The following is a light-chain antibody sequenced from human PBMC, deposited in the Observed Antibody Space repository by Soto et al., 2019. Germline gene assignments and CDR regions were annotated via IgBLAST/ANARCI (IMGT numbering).Light chain of an antibody. CDR1: SSDVGGYNY. Sequence: QSVLTQPRSVSGSPGQSVTISCTGTSSDVGGYNYVSWYQQHPGQAPKLMIYDVSKRPSGVPDRFSGSKSGNTASLTISGLQAEDEADYYCCSYAGSYTFYVFGTGTKLTVL. CDR2: DVS. CDR3: CSYAGSYTFYV. V-gene: IGLV2-11*01. J-gene: IGLJ1*01.